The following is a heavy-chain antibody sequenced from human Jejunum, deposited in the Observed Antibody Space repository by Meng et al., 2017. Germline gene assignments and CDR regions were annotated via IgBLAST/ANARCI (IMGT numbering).Heavy chain of an antibody. D-gene: IGHD4/OR15-4a*01. CDR1: GFTFSSYW. J-gene: IGHJ4*02. CDR2: IKEDGSEK. CDR3: AGRSYGAPWD. V-gene: IGHV3-7*01. Sequence: GESLKISCAASGFTFSSYWMSWVRQAPGKGLEGVAKIKEDGSEKYYVDSVKGRFTISRDNAKNSLYLQMNSLRADDTAVYYCAGRSYGAPWDWGQGTLVTVSS.